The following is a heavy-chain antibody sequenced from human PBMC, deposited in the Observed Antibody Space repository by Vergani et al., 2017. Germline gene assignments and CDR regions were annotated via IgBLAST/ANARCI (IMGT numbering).Heavy chain of an antibody. D-gene: IGHD5/OR15-5a*01. Sequence: QVQLQESGPGLVKPSQTLSLTCTVSGGSISSGGYYWSWIRQHPGKGLEWIGYIYYSGSTYYNPSLKSRVTISVDTSKNQFSLKLSSVTAADTAVYYCAREVSLYYYYYMDVWGKGTTVTVSS. V-gene: IGHV4-31*03. J-gene: IGHJ6*03. CDR2: IYYSGST. CDR1: GGSISSGGYY. CDR3: AREVSLYYYYYMDV.